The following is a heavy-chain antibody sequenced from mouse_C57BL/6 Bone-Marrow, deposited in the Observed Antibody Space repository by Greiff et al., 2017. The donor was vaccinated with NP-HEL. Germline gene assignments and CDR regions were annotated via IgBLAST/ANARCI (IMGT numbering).Heavy chain of an antibody. V-gene: IGHV8-8*01. CDR2: IWWDDDK. D-gene: IGHD2-4*01. CDR1: GFSLSTFGMG. J-gene: IGHJ2*01. CDR3: ARTIYYDYDVDY. Sequence: QVTLKESGPGILQPSQTLSLTCSFSGFSLSTFGMGVGWIRQPSGKGLEWLAHIWWDDDKSYNPALKSRLTLSKDTSKNQVFLKIANVDTADTATYYCARTIYYDYDVDYWGQGTTLTVSS.